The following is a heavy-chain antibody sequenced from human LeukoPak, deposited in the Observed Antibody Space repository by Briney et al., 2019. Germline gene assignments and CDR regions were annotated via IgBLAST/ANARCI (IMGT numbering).Heavy chain of an antibody. J-gene: IGHJ4*02. D-gene: IGHD6-13*01. CDR1: GGSISSYY. CDR2: IYYSGST. V-gene: IGHV4-59*08. Sequence: SETLSLTCTVSGGSISSYYWSWIRQPPGKGLEWIGYIYYSGSTNYNPSLKSRVTISVDTSKNQFSLKLSSVTAADTAVYYCASTGVAAAGTVNISWGQGTLVTVSS. CDR3: ASTGVAAAGTVNIS.